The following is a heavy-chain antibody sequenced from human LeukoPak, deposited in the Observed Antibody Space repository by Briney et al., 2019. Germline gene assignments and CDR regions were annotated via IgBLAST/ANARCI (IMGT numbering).Heavy chain of an antibody. Sequence: PSETLSLTCTVSGGSISSSSYYWGWLRQPPGKGLEWIGSIYYSGSTYYNPSLKSRVTISVDTSKNQFSLKLSSVTAADTAVYYCASELTKYLYNWFDPWGQGTLVTVSS. CDR1: GGSISSSSYY. CDR2: IYYSGST. D-gene: IGHD1-14*01. V-gene: IGHV4-39*01. J-gene: IGHJ5*02. CDR3: ASELTKYLYNWFDP.